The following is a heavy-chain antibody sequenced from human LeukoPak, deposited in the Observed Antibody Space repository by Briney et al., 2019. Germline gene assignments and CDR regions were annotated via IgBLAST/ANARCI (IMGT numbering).Heavy chain of an antibody. Sequence: PGGSLRLSCAASGFTFSSYSMNWVHQAPGKGLEWVSSISSSSSYIYYADSVKGRFTISRDNAKNSLYLQMNSLRAEDTAVYYCASYGSGTTYYYGMDVWGQGTTVTVSS. J-gene: IGHJ6*02. D-gene: IGHD3-10*01. CDR1: GFTFSSYS. V-gene: IGHV3-21*01. CDR2: ISSSSSYI. CDR3: ASYGSGTTYYYGMDV.